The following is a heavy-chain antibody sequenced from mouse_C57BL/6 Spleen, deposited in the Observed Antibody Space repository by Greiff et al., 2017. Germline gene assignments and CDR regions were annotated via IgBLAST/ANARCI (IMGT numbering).Heavy chain of an antibody. Sequence: EVQRVESGGGLVKPGGSLKLSCAASGFTFSSYAMSWVRQTPEKRLEWVATISDGGSYTYYPDNVKGRFTISRDNAKNNLYLQMSHLKSEDTAMYYCARERGYDYDKEGYFDYWGQGTTLTVSS. CDR3: ARERGYDYDKEGYFDY. CDR1: GFTFSSYA. J-gene: IGHJ2*01. V-gene: IGHV5-4*01. D-gene: IGHD2-4*01. CDR2: ISDGGSYT.